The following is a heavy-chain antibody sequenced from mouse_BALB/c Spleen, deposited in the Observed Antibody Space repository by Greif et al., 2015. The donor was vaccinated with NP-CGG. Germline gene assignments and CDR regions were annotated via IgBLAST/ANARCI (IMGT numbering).Heavy chain of an antibody. J-gene: IGHJ2*01. Sequence: VQLQQSGPELVKPGASVKISCKASGYAFRSSWMNWVKQRPGQGLEWIGRIYPGDGDTNYNGKFKGKATLTADKSSSTAYMQLSSLTSVDSAVYFCARWDVDYWGQGTTLTVSS. CDR1: GYAFRSSW. CDR2: IYPGDGDT. V-gene: IGHV1-82*01. D-gene: IGHD4-1*01. CDR3: ARWDVDY.